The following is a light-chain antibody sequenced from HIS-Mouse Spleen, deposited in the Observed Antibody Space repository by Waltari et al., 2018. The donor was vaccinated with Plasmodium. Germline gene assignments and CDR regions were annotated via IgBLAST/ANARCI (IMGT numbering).Light chain of an antibody. CDR1: SSDVGSYNL. CDR3: CSYAGSRMV. CDR2: EGS. V-gene: IGLV2-23*01. J-gene: IGLJ2*01. Sequence: QSALTQPASVSGSPGQSITISCTGTSSDVGSYNLVSWYQQHPGKAPKLMIYEGSKRPSGVSYRFSCSKSGNTASLTISGLQAEDEADYYCCSYAGSRMVFGGGTKLTVL.